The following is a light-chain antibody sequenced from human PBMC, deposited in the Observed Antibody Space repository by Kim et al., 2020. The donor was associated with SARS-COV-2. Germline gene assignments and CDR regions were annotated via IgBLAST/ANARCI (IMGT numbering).Light chain of an antibody. J-gene: IGKJ4*01. CDR1: QGIANE. Sequence: ASVGDRITITCRASQGIANELAWFQQKPGKAPKSLMFAASTLQSGVPSRFSGSVSGTDFTLTISSLQPEDFATYYCQHYHSYPFTFGGGTRVEIK. CDR2: AAS. CDR3: QHYHSYPFT. V-gene: IGKV1-16*01.